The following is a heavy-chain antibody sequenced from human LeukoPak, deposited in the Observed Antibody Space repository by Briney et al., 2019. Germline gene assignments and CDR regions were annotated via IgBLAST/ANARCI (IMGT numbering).Heavy chain of an antibody. Sequence: QPGGSLRLSCAASGFTFSSYGMHWVRQAPGKGLEWVAFIRYDGTNKYYADSVKGRFTISRDNSKNTLYLQMNSLRAEDTAVYYCARGPSGYHNTGGQGTLVTVSS. CDR1: GFTFSSYG. V-gene: IGHV3-30*02. CDR3: ARGPSGYHNT. D-gene: IGHD5-12*01. J-gene: IGHJ4*02. CDR2: IRYDGTNK.